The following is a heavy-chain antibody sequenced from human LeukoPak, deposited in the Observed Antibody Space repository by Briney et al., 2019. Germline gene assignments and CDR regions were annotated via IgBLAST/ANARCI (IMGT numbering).Heavy chain of an antibody. CDR3: ARGCTYYDVFRGYYYFDY. CDR2: IKQDGREK. D-gene: IGHD3-3*01. V-gene: IGHV3-7*04. Sequence: GGCLRLSCAASGFTFSSYWMSWVPQARGKGLEWVANIKQDGREKYYVDSVKGRFTISRDNAKNSLYLQMNSLRAEGTARYDCARGCTYYDVFRGYYYFDYWGQGTLVTVSP. J-gene: IGHJ4*02. CDR1: GFTFSSYW.